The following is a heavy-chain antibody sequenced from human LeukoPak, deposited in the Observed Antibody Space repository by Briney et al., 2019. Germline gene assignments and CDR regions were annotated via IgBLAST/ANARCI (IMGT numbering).Heavy chain of an antibody. V-gene: IGHV1-2*02. CDR3: AKDRSGNSYGHFDY. CDR2: INPNSGGT. CDR1: GYTFTGYY. J-gene: IGHJ4*02. Sequence: ASVKVSCKASGYTFTGYYMHWVRQAPGQGLEWMGWINPNSGGTNYAQKFQGRVTMTRDTSISTAYMELSRLRAEDTALYYCAKDRSGNSYGHFDYWGQGTLVTVSS. D-gene: IGHD3-10*01.